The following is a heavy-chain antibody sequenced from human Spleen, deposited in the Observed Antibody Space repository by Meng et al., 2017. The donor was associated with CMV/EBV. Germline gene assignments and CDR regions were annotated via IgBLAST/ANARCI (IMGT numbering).Heavy chain of an antibody. J-gene: IGHJ1*01. V-gene: IGHV4-61*03. CDR3: ARDVRGRTGDS. CDR1: GGSVSSADHY. D-gene: IGHD7-27*01. CDR2: IYYSGST. Sequence: CTVSGGSVSSADHYCSWIRHPPGKGLEWIGYIYYSGSTIYNPSLKSRLTMSVDTSKNHFSLKLNFVTAADTAVYYCARDVRGRTGDSWGQGTLVTVSS.